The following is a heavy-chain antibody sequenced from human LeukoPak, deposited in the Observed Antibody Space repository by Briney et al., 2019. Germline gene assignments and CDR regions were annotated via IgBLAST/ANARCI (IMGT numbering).Heavy chain of an antibody. CDR3: ARSHSGSYYGGDDY. D-gene: IGHD1-26*01. CDR1: GFSFTNYG. V-gene: IGHV1-18*01. CDR2: ISVHNGNT. Sequence: GASVKVSCKASGFSFTNYGFSWVRQAPGQGLEWMAWISVHNGNTNYAQKFQGRVTMTTDTSTSTVYMELRSLRSDDTAVYYCARSHSGSYYGGDDYWGQGTLITVS. J-gene: IGHJ4*02.